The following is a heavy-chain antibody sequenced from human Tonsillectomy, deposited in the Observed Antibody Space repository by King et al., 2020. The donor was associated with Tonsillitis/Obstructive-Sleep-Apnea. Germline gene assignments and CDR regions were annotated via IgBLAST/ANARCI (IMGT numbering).Heavy chain of an antibody. CDR3: TTFNFWTIYKGPLCQH. V-gene: IGHV3-15*04. D-gene: IGHD3/OR15-3a*01. Sequence: VQLVESGGGLVKPGGSLRLSCAASGFTFSNAWMNWVRQAPGKGLEWIGRIESKTDGETTEYAAPVKGRFTISRDDSRNTLYLQMDSLKIEDTAVYYCTTFNFWTIYKGPLCQHWGQGTLVTVSS. CDR1: GFTFSNAW. CDR2: IESKTDGETT. J-gene: IGHJ1*01.